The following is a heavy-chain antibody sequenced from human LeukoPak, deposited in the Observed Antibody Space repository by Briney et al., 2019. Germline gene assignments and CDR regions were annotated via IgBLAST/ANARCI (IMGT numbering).Heavy chain of an antibody. Sequence: PSETLSLTCAVYGGSFSGYYWSWIRQPPGKGLEWIGEINHSGSTNYNPSLKSRVTIPVDASKNQFSLKLSSVPAADTAVYYCARGARYCSSTSCYVYWFDPWGQGTLVTVSS. J-gene: IGHJ5*02. CDR2: INHSGST. D-gene: IGHD2-2*01. CDR3: ARGARYCSSTSCYVYWFDP. CDR1: GGSFSGYY. V-gene: IGHV4-34*01.